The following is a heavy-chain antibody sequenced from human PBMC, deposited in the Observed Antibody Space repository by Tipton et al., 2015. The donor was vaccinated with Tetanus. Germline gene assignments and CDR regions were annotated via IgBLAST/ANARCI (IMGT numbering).Heavy chain of an antibody. D-gene: IGHD1-14*01. Sequence: SLRLSCTASGFTFKSYTLNWVRQAPGNGLEWVAAISGGRLTPYYADSVKGRFTISRDNSKNTLSLQLNSLRADDTAIYYCAKEALGVLNLWGNGTTVIVSS. CDR2: ISGGRLTP. V-gene: IGHV3-23*01. CDR1: GFTFKSYT. J-gene: IGHJ6*04. CDR3: AKEALGVLNL.